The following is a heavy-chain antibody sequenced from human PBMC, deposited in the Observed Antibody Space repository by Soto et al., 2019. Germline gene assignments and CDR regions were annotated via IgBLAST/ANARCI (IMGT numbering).Heavy chain of an antibody. D-gene: IGHD6-13*01. CDR3: AGSIAADKDYYYYGMDV. V-gene: IGHV1-69*02. CDR2: IIPILGIA. J-gene: IGHJ6*02. Sequence: QVQLVQSGAEVKKPGSSVKVSCKASGGTFSSYTISWVRQAPGQGLEWMGRIIPILGIANYAQKFQGSVTITADKTTSPAYMELSSLRSEDTAVYYCAGSIAADKDYYYYGMDVWGQRTTVTVAS. CDR1: GGTFSSYT.